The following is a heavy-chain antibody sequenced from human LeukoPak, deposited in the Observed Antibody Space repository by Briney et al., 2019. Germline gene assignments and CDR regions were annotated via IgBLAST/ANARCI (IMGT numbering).Heavy chain of an antibody. V-gene: IGHV3-49*04. J-gene: IGHJ4*02. D-gene: IGHD3-3*01. Sequence: GGSLRLSCTASGFTFGDYAMSWVRQAPGKGLEWVGFIRSKAYGGTTEYAASVKGRFTISRDDSKSIAYLQMNSLKTEDIAVYYCTRAGSYYDFWSGIWGQGTLVTVSS. CDR2: IRSKAYGGTT. CDR1: GFTFGDYA. CDR3: TRAGSYYDFWSGI.